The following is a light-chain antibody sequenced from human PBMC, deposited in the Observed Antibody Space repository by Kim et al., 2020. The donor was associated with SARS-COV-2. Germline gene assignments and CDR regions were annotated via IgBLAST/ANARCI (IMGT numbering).Light chain of an antibody. CDR3: QRANNFPSLT. J-gene: IGKJ4*01. Sequence: DIQMTQSPSSVSASIGDRVTITCRASQGISTSLAWYQQKPGKAPKLLIYAASNLQGGVPSRFRGSGSGTDFTLTISSLQPEDFATYYCQRANNFPSLTFGGGTKVDIK. V-gene: IGKV1-12*02. CDR1: QGISTS. CDR2: AAS.